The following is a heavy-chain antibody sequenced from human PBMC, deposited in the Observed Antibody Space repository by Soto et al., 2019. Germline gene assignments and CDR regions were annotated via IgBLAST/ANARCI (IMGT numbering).Heavy chain of an antibody. D-gene: IGHD2-2*01. J-gene: IGHJ6*02. V-gene: IGHV4-61*01. CDR3: ARFVRSCSATTCSTRADV. Sequence: SETLSLTCTVSGGFVNSDTHSWSWIRQTPGKRLEWIGFIYSGGSTKNPSLRSRVTMSEDTSKNQFSLKLRSVIVADTAVYHCARFVRSCSATTCSTRADVWGQGITVTVSS. CDR2: IYSGGST. CDR1: GGFVNSDTHS.